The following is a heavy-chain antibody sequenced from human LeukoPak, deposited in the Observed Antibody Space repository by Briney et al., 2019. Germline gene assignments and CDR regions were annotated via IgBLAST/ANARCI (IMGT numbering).Heavy chain of an antibody. J-gene: IGHJ5*02. Sequence: ASVKVSCKASGYTFADYGLSWVRQAPGQGLEWMGGIIPIFGTANYAQKFQGRVTITADESTSTAYMELSSLRSEDTAVYYCARGVELVVPAAISAPWFDPWGQGTLVTVSS. CDR1: GYTFADYG. V-gene: IGHV1-69*13. D-gene: IGHD2-2*01. CDR3: ARGVELVVPAAISAPWFDP. CDR2: IIPIFGTA.